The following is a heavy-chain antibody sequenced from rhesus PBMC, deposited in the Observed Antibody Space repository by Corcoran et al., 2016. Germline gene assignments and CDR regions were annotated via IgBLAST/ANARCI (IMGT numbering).Heavy chain of an antibody. J-gene: IGHJ5-2*02. Sequence: QVQLQESGPGLVKPSETLSLTCAVSGGSISDYYYWNWIRQPPGKGLEWIGNIYGNSPSTHYNPSLKSRVTLSKDPSKNQFFLKLSSVTAADTALYYCARDFQYYYSAVVLGSLDVWGRGVLVTVSS. CDR2: IYGNSPST. CDR1: GGSISDYYY. V-gene: IGHV4S9*01. D-gene: IGHD3-16*01. CDR3: ARDFQYYYSAVVLGSLDV.